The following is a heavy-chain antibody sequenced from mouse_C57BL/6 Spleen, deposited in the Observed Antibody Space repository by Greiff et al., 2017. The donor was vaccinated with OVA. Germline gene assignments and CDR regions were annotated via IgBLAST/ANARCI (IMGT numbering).Heavy chain of an antibody. Sequence: QVQLQQPGAELVKPGASVKMSCKASGYTFTSYWITWVKQRPGQGLEWIGDIYPGSGSTNYNEKFKSKATLTVDTSSSTAYMQLSSLTSEDSAVYYCARPDYYGSSPYWYFDVWGKGTTVTVSS. J-gene: IGHJ1*03. CDR3: ARPDYYGSSPYWYFDV. CDR2: IYPGSGST. V-gene: IGHV1-55*01. CDR1: GYTFTSYW. D-gene: IGHD1-1*01.